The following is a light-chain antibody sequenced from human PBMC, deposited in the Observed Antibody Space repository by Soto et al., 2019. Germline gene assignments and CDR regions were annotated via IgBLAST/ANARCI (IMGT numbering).Light chain of an antibody. J-gene: IGKJ1*01. CDR3: QQRYSCLRL. CDR2: SGY. Sequence: FVVTQSPDTLSLSPGERATLSCRASPSVSSSVAWYQHKPGQSPRLVIYSGYKRATGIPARFSGSGSGTDFTLTISGLEVDDFAIYYCQQRYSCLRLFGQGTKVEVK. V-gene: IGKV3-11*01. CDR1: PSVSSS.